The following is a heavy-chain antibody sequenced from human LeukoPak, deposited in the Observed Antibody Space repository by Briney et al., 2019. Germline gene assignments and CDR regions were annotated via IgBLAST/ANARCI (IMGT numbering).Heavy chain of an antibody. V-gene: IGHV3-74*01. CDR3: ARDSRSSGLTVDY. D-gene: IGHD6-19*01. CDR1: GFTFSSHW. J-gene: IGHJ4*02. Sequence: GGSLRLSCAASGFTFSSHWMHWVRQAPGKGLVWVSRVNSDGSSTSYAASVEGRFTISRDNAKNTLYLQMNSLRDEDTAVYYCARDSRSSGLTVDYWGQGTLVTVSS. CDR2: VNSDGSST.